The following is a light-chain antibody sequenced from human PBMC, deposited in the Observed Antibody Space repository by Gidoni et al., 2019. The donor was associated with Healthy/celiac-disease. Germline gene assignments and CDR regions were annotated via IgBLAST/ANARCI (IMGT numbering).Light chain of an antibody. CDR2: GAS. CDR1: QSVSSSY. V-gene: IGKV3-20*01. J-gene: IGKJ1*01. CDR3: QQYGSSPRT. Sequence: DIVLTQSPGTLSVSPGERATLSCRASQSVSSSYLSWYQQKPGQAPRLLIYGASSRATGIPDRCSGSGSGTDFTLTISRLEPEDFAVYYCQQYGSSPRTFGQGTKVEIK.